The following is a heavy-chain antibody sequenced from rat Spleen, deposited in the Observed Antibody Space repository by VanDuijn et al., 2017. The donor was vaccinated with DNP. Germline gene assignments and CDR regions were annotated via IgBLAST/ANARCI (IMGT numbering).Heavy chain of an antibody. CDR3: TRGTTGITPFAY. Sequence: QVQLQQSGAELAKPGSSVMISCRASGYTFTTYYIGWIKQTTGQGLEYIGYIHTGSGGTSYNVKFKDKATLTVDKSSSTSFMQLSSLTPEDSAVYYCTRGTTGITPFAYWGQGTLVTVSS. D-gene: IGHD1-9*01. CDR1: GYTFTTYY. V-gene: IGHV1-43*01. CDR2: IHTGSGGT. J-gene: IGHJ3*01.